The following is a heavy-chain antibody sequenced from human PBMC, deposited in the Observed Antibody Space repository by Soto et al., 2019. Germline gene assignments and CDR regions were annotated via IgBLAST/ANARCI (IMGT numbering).Heavy chain of an antibody. J-gene: IGHJ6*02. Sequence: EVQLLESGGGLVQPGGSLRLSCAASGFTFSSYAMSWVRQAPGKGLEWVSTISGSGGNAYYADSVKGRLTISRDNSKNTLHLQMNSLRADDTAVYYCAKDGASGSYPPYYYYGMDVWGQGTTVTVSS. CDR2: ISGSGGNA. CDR3: AKDGASGSYPPYYYYGMDV. D-gene: IGHD1-26*01. CDR1: GFTFSSYA. V-gene: IGHV3-23*01.